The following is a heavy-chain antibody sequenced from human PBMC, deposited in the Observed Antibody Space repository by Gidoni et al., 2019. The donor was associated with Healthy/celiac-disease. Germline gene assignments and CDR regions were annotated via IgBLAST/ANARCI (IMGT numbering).Heavy chain of an antibody. CDR1: GWTSSSYA. CDR3: AREVEMATMYMDY. J-gene: IGHJ4*02. V-gene: IGHV3-30-3*01. CDR2: ISYDGSNT. Sequence: QVQLVESGGGVVQPGRSVRLSCAASGWTSSSYARHGVRQAPGKGLEWVAVISYDGSNTYYADSVKGRFTISRDNSKNTLYLQMNSLRAEDTAVYYCAREVEMATMYMDYWGQGTLVTVSS. D-gene: IGHD5-12*01.